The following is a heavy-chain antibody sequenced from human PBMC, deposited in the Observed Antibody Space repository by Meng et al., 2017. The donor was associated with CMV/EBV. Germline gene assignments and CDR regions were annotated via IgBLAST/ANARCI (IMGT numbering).Heavy chain of an antibody. V-gene: IGHV3-21*01. CDR1: GFTFSSYS. D-gene: IGHD1-14*01. Sequence: GGSLRLSCAASGFTFSSYSMNWVRQAPGKGLEWVSSISSSSSYIYYADSVKGRFTISRDNAKNSLYLQMNSLRAEDTAVYYCARAPELGLYYFDYWGQGTLVTVSS. CDR3: ARAPELGLYYFDY. J-gene: IGHJ4*02. CDR2: ISSSSSYI.